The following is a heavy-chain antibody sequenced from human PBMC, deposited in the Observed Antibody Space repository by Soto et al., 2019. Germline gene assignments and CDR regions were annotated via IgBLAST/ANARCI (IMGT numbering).Heavy chain of an antibody. CDR2: MNPNSGNT. CDR3: ASGTYSYDYYYYYGMDV. Sequence: GASVKVSCKASGYTFTSYDMNWVRQATGQGLEWMGWMNPNSGNTGYAQKFQGRVTMTRNTSISTAYMELSSLRSEDTAVYYCASGTYSYDYYYYYGMDVWGQGTMVTVSS. J-gene: IGHJ6*02. D-gene: IGHD5-18*01. CDR1: GYTFTSYD. V-gene: IGHV1-8*01.